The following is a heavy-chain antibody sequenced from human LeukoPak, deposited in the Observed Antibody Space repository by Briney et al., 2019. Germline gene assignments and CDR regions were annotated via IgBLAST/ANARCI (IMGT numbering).Heavy chain of an antibody. CDR3: ARLAAAGTDRYFDY. CDR1: GSSFTSYW. CDR2: IYPDDSDT. D-gene: IGHD6-13*01. Sequence: GASLKISCKGSGSSFTSYWIGWVRQMPGKGLEWMGIIYPDDSDTRYSPSFQGQVTISADKSISTAYLQWSSLKASDTAMYYCARLAAAGTDRYFDYWGQGTLVTVSS. J-gene: IGHJ4*02. V-gene: IGHV5-51*01.